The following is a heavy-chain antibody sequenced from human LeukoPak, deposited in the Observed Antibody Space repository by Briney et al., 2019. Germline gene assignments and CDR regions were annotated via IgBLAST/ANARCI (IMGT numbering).Heavy chain of an antibody. J-gene: IGHJ4*02. Sequence: PGGSLRLSCAASGFTFSSYSMNWVRQAPGKGLEWVSSITSSSSRIYYADSVKGRFTISRDNAKNSLFLQMNSLRADDTAVYYCARTWKYYFDNWGQGTLVTVSS. V-gene: IGHV3-21*01. CDR2: ITSSSSRI. CDR3: ARTWKYYFDN. D-gene: IGHD1-1*01. CDR1: GFTFSSYS.